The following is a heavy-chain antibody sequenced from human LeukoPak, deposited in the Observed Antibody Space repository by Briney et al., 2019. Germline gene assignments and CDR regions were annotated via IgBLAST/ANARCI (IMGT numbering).Heavy chain of an antibody. CDR2: IWYDGSNK. CDR3: ARDKEYCSSTSCYLSGWFDP. CDR1: GFTFSSYG. V-gene: IGHV3-33*01. J-gene: IGHJ5*02. D-gene: IGHD2-2*01. Sequence: GRSLRLSCAASGFTFSSYGMHWVRQAPGKGLEWVAVIWYDGSNKYYADSVKGRFTISRDNSKNTLYLQMNSLRAEDTAVYYRARDKEYCSSTSCYLSGWFDPWGQGTLVTVSS.